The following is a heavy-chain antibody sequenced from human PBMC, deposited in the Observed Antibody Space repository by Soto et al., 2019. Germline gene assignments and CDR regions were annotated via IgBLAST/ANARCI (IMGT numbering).Heavy chain of an antibody. CDR3: ARDTTVPSAPDY. CDR2: IYSAGST. D-gene: IGHD4-4*01. Sequence: QAGGSLRLSCAASGLTVSSSYMSWVRQAPGKGLQWVSVIYSAGSTYYANSVKGRFTMTTDTSTSTAYMELRSLRSDDTAVYYCARDTTVPSAPDYWGQGTLVTVSS. J-gene: IGHJ4*02. CDR1: GLTVSSSY. V-gene: IGHV3-53*05.